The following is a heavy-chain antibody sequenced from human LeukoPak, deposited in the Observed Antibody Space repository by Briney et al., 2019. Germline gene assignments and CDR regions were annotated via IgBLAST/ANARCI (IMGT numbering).Heavy chain of an antibody. CDR1: GFTVSSNY. D-gene: IGHD6-13*01. CDR2: IYSSGNT. CDR3: ARDPGITAAGD. V-gene: IGHV3-66*01. J-gene: IGHJ1*01. Sequence: GGSLRLSCAASGFTVSSNYMSWVRQAPGKGLEWVSVIYSSGNTYYADSVKGRFTISRDNSKNTLYLQMNSLRAEDTAVYFCARDPGITAAGDWGQGTLVTVS.